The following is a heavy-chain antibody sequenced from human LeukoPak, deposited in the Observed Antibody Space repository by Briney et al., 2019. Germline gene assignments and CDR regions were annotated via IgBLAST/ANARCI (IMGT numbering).Heavy chain of an antibody. D-gene: IGHD6-19*01. CDR2: IYYSGST. V-gene: IGHV4-59*01. CDR3: ARVNPDSRGIAVAGLDY. J-gene: IGHJ4*02. Sequence: PSETLSLTCTVSGGSISSYYWSWIRQPPGKGLEWIGYIYYSGSTNYNPSLKSRVTISVDTSKNQFSLKLSSVTAADTAVYYCARVNPDSRGIAVAGLDYWGQGTLVTVSS. CDR1: GGSISSYY.